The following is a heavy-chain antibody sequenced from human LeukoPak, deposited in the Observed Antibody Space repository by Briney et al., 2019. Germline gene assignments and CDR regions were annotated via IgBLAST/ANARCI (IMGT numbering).Heavy chain of an antibody. CDR2: ISHTEGT. J-gene: IGHJ4*02. CDR3: ARIRCGHSGSVCYNH. Sequence: SETLSRTCGVFGVSINDYYWSWIRQSPGKGLEWIGEISHTEGTRYNPSLGSRVTMSVGTSENQLSLKLIFVTAADTAVYYCARIRCGHSGSVCYNHWGLGTLVTVSS. V-gene: IGHV4-34*01. CDR1: GVSINDYY. D-gene: IGHD2-21*01.